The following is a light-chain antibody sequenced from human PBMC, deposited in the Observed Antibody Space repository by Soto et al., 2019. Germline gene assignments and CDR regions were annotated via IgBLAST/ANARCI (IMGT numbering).Light chain of an antibody. V-gene: IGKV3-11*01. Sequence: EIVLTQSPGTLSLSPGERATLSCRASQSVSSSYLAWYQQKPGQAPRLLIYDASNRAIGIPARFSGSGSGTDFTLTISSLQPEDIAVYFCQQRSNWPRLTFGGGTKVDIK. CDR3: QQRSNWPRLT. CDR2: DAS. CDR1: QSVSSSY. J-gene: IGKJ4*01.